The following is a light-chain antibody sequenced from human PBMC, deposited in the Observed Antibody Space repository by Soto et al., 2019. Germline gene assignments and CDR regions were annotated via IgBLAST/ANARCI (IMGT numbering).Light chain of an antibody. CDR1: RNVGSK. CDR3: QQYDDWPWT. CDR2: GAS. V-gene: IGKV3-15*01. Sequence: IVLTQSPGTLSLSPWERATLSCRASRNVGSKLAWYMQKPGQSPRLLVSGASTRAADFPARFSGSGSGTEFILTISSLRSEDFAFYYCQQYDDWPWTFGQGTKVDIK. J-gene: IGKJ1*01.